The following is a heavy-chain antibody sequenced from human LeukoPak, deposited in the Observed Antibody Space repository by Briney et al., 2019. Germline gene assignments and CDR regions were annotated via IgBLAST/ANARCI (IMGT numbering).Heavy chain of an antibody. CDR3: ARGKEDDSSGYSAVDY. CDR2: IYSSGTT. V-gene: IGHV4-4*07. CDR1: GGSISGSY. Sequence: PSETLSLTCTVSGGSISGSYWNWIRQPAGKGLEWIGRIYSSGTTDYNPSLKSRVTISVDTSKNQFSLKLSSVTAADTAVYYCARGKEDDSSGYSAVDYWGQGTLVTVSS. J-gene: IGHJ4*02. D-gene: IGHD3-22*01.